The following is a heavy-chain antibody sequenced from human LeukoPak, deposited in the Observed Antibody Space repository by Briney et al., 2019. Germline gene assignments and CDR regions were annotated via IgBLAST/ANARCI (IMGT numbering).Heavy chain of an antibody. V-gene: IGHV4-59*12. J-gene: IGHJ4*02. CDR2: IYYSGST. D-gene: IGHD6-19*01. Sequence: SETLSLTCTVSGGSISSYYWNWIRQPPGEGLEWVGYIYYSGSTNYNPSLQSRVTISVDTSRNQFSLKLRNVTAADTAVYYCARLYNSASQAFDCWGQGTLVTVSS. CDR3: ARLYNSASQAFDC. CDR1: GGSISSYY.